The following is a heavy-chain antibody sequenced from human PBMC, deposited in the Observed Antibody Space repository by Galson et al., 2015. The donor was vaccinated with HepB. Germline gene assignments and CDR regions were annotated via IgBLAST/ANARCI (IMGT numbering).Heavy chain of an antibody. Sequence: SLRLSCAVSGFTFSRFNMNWVRQAPGKGLEWVSSISSGGGYLFYADSVKGRFTISRDDAKNSLYLQVNSLRAEDTAVYFCAVAYCTAASCPWSFDYWGQGTLVTVSS. J-gene: IGHJ4*02. CDR2: ISSGGGYL. D-gene: IGHD2-8*02. V-gene: IGHV3-21*01. CDR1: GFTFSRFN. CDR3: AVAYCTAASCPWSFDY.